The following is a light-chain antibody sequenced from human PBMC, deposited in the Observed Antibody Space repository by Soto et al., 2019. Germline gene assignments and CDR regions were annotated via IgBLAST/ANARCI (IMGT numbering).Light chain of an antibody. Sequence: DIQMTQSPSSLSASVGDSVTITCRASRNINNFLNWYQQKPGKAPKLLIYAAPNLQSGAPSRFSGGGSGTDFTLTISSLQPEDFSTYYCQQSLTTPRITFGQGTRLEIK. V-gene: IGKV1-39*01. CDR1: RNINNF. CDR3: QQSLTTPRIT. CDR2: AAP. J-gene: IGKJ5*01.